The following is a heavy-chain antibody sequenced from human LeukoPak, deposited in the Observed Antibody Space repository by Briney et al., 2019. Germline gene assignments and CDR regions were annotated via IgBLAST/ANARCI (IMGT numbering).Heavy chain of an antibody. D-gene: IGHD6-13*01. V-gene: IGHV3-43*01. CDR1: GFTFDDYT. J-gene: IGHJ5*02. CDR2: ISWDGGST. CDR3: ARDIAAAVPNWFDP. Sequence: GGSLRLSCASSGFTFDDYTMHWVRQAPGKGLEWVSLISWDGGSTYYADSVKGRFTISRDNSKNSLYLQMNSLRAEDTAVYYCARDIAAAVPNWFDPWGQGTLVTVSS.